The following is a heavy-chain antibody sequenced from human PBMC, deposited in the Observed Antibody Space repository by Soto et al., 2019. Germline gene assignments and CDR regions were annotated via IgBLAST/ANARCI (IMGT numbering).Heavy chain of an antibody. Sequence: PSETLSLTCTVSGGSISSGGYYWGWIRQPPGRGLEWIGSVYYSGSTHDNPSLQSRVSISVDTSRNQFYLNLISVTAADTAVYFCARPPRGPGYGERGLYFDHWGQGTLVTVSS. D-gene: IGHD3-16*01. V-gene: IGHV4-39*01. CDR2: VYYSGST. J-gene: IGHJ4*02. CDR1: GGSISSGGYY. CDR3: ARPPRGPGYGERGLYFDH.